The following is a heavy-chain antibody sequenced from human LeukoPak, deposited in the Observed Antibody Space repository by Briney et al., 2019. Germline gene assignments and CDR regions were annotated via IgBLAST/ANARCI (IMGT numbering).Heavy chain of an antibody. CDR2: INYSGTT. CDR1: DGSINNYY. D-gene: IGHD1-20*01. J-gene: IGHJ6*03. CDR3: TRDVYDWNTLGYNSYYMDV. Sequence: KSSETLSLTCIVSDGSINNYYWSWIRQSPGKGLEWIGYINYSGTTKYNPSLRSRVSISVDTSKNHFSLNLSSVTAADTAVYYCTRDVYDWNTLGYNSYYMDVWGKGTTVTVSS. V-gene: IGHV4-59*01.